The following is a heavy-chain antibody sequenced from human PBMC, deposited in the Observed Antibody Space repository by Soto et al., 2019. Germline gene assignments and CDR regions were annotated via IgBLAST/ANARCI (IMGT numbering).Heavy chain of an antibody. V-gene: IGHV4-30-4*02. CDR3: AREPYDITGNRIDS. J-gene: IGHJ5*01. CDR1: GGSISGDYY. CDR2: VYHTGST. D-gene: IGHD3-22*01. Sequence: DTLSLTCTVSGGSISGDYYWNWIRQAPGKGLEWIAYVYHTGSTYHNPSLKSRGSISVDTSNNQFSLKLSSVTAADTAVYFCAREPYDITGNRIDSWGQGIPGTVSS.